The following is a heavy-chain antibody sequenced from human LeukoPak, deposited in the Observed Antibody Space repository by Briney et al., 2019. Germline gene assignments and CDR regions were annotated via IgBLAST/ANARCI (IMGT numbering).Heavy chain of an antibody. D-gene: IGHD3-10*01. V-gene: IGHV1-24*01. CDR1: GYTLTELS. Sequence: ASVKVSCKVSGYTLTELSMHWVRQAPGKGLEWMGGFDPEDGETIYAQKFQGRVTMTEDTSTDTAYMELSSLRSEDTAVYYCATEGYYGSGSGIWFDPWAREPWSPSPQ. J-gene: IGHJ5*02. CDR2: FDPEDGET. CDR3: ATEGYYGSGSGIWFDP.